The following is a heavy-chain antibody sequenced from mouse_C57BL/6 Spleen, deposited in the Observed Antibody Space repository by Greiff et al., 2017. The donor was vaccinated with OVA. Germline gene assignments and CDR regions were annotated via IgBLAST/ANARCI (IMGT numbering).Heavy chain of an antibody. CDR3: TRGLTGYAMDY. J-gene: IGHJ4*01. Sequence: EVQRVESGEGLVKPGGSLKLSCAASGFTFSSYAMSWVRQTPEKRLEWVAYISSGGDYIYYADTVKGRFTISRDNARNTLYLQMSSLKSEDTAMYYCTRGLTGYAMDYWGQGTSVTVSS. D-gene: IGHD4-1*01. CDR2: ISSGGDYI. V-gene: IGHV5-9-1*02. CDR1: GFTFSSYA.